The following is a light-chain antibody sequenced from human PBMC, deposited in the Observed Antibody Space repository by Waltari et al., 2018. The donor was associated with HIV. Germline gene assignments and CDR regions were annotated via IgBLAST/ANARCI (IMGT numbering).Light chain of an antibody. J-gene: IGLJ2*01. CDR1: SSNIGAGYD. V-gene: IGLV1-40*01. CDR2: GNS. Sequence: QSVLTQPPSVSGAPGQRVTISCTRSSSNIGAGYDVHWYQQLPGTAPKLLIYGNSKRPSGVPDRFSGSKSGTSASLAITGLQAEDEADYYCQSYDSSLSGRGRVVFGGGTKLTVL. CDR3: QSYDSSLSGRGRVV.